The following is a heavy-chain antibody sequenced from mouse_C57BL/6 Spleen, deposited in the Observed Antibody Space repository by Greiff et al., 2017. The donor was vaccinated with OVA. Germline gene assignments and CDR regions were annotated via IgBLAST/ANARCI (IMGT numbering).Heavy chain of an antibody. V-gene: IGHV5-17*01. CDR2: ISSGSSTI. J-gene: IGHJ4*01. CDR3: AKTTVYAMDY. Sequence: EVKLMESGGGLVKPGGSLKLSCAASGFTFSDYGMHWVRQAPEKGLEWVAYISSGSSTIYYADTVKGRFTISRDNAKNTLFLQMTSLRSEDTAMYYCAKTTVYAMDYWGQGTSVTVSS. D-gene: IGHD1-1*01. CDR1: GFTFSDYG.